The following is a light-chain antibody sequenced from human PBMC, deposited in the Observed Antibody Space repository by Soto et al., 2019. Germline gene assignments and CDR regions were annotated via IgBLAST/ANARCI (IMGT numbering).Light chain of an antibody. V-gene: IGKV3-20*01. J-gene: IGKJ5*01. CDR2: GAS. CDR3: QQYGSSPSIT. CDR1: QSVSSNY. Sequence: EIVLTHSPGTLSLSPGERATLSCRASQSVSSNYLAWYQQKPGQAPRLLIFGASSRATGIPDRFSGSGSGTDFTLTISRLEPEDFAVYYCQQYGSSPSITFGQGTRLEIK.